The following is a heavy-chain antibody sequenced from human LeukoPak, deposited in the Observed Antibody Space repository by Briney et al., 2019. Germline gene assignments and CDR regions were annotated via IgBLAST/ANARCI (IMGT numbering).Heavy chain of an antibody. V-gene: IGHV3-30*18. J-gene: IGHJ6*02. CDR3: AKTFRSDGMDV. D-gene: IGHD3-3*02. CDR2: ISYDGSNK. Sequence: GGSLRLSCAASGFTFSSYGMHWVRQAPRQGLEWVAVISYDGSNKYYADSVKGRFTISRDNSKNTLYLQMNSLRAEDTAVYYCAKTFRSDGMDVWGQGTTVTVSS. CDR1: GFTFSSYG.